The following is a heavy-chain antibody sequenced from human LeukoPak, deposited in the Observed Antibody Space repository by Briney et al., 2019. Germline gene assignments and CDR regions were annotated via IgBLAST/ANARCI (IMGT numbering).Heavy chain of an antibody. D-gene: IGHD2-15*01. J-gene: IGHJ4*02. CDR1: GFTFSSYA. CDR3: AKVQDIVVVVAATAFDY. V-gene: IGHV3-23*01. CDR2: ISGSGGST. Sequence: GGSLRLSCAASGFTFSSYAMSWVRQAPGKGLEWVSAISGSGGSTYYADSVKGRFTISRGNSKNTLYLQMNSLRAEDTAVYYCAKVQDIVVVVAATAFDYWGQGTLVTVSS.